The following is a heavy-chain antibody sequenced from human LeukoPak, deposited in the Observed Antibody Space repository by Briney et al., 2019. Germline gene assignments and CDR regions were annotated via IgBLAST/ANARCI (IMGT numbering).Heavy chain of an antibody. J-gene: IGHJ6*04. V-gene: IGHV3-7*04. Sequence: GGSLRLSCAASGFTFSSYWMSWVRQAPGKGLEWVANIKQNGSEKYYVDSVKGRFTISRDNAKNSLYLQMNSLRAEDTAVYYCSRAKYYGSSGYCPPLDVWGKGTTVTVSS. CDR3: SRAKYYGSSGYCPPLDV. D-gene: IGHD3-22*01. CDR2: IKQNGSEK. CDR1: GFTFSSYW.